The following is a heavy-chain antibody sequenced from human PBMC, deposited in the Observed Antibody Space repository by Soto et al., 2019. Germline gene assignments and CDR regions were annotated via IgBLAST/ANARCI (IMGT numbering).Heavy chain of an antibody. CDR3: ASLGITGTTAPYYYNLDV. D-gene: IGHD1-7*01. Sequence: AGGSLRLSCAASGLTLSRYSMHWVRQSPGKGLEWVSSIASSGSHRYYTDSVKGRFTISRDNAKNSLYMQMNSLRAEDTAVYYCASLGITGTTAPYYYNLDVWGQGTTVTVYS. CDR1: GLTLSRYS. V-gene: IGHV3-21*01. J-gene: IGHJ6*02. CDR2: IASSGSHR.